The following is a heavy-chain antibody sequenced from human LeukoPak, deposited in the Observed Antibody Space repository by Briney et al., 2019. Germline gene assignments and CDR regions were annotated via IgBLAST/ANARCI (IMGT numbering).Heavy chain of an antibody. V-gene: IGHV4-39*01. Sequence: PSETLSLTCTVSGGSISSSSYYWGWIRQPPGKGLEWIGSIYYSGSTYYNPSLKSRVTISVDTSKNQFSLKLSSVTAADTAVYYCARSSWYVDFDYWGQGTLVTVSS. CDR2: IYYSGST. CDR1: GGSISSSSYY. CDR3: ARSSWYVDFDY. D-gene: IGHD6-13*01. J-gene: IGHJ4*02.